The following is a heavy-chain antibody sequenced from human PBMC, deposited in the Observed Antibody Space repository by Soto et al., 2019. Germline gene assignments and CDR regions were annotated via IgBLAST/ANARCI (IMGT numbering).Heavy chain of an antibody. D-gene: IGHD5-18*01. CDR3: ARSRYSYGLGDYGRDV. Sequence: QVQLVQSGAEVKKPGSSVKVSCKASGDTFSSYAISWVRQAPGQGLEWMGGSIPIFGTANYAQKFQGRVKMTADESTSTAYMEVSSLRSEDTAVYYCARSRYSYGLGDYGRDVWGQGTTVTVSS. V-gene: IGHV1-69*12. CDR1: GDTFSSYA. J-gene: IGHJ6*02. CDR2: SIPIFGTA.